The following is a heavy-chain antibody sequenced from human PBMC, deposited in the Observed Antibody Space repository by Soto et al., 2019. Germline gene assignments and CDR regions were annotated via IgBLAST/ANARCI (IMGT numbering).Heavy chain of an antibody. Sequence: PSETLSLTCTVSGGSISSYYWSWIRQPPGKGLEWIGYIYYSGSTNYNPSLKSRVSISVDTSKNQFSLKLNSVTAADTAVYYCARHLGAAPYNWFDPWGQGTVVTVSS. V-gene: IGHV4-59*08. CDR2: IYYSGST. D-gene: IGHD6-6*01. J-gene: IGHJ5*02. CDR1: GGSISSYY. CDR3: ARHLGAAPYNWFDP.